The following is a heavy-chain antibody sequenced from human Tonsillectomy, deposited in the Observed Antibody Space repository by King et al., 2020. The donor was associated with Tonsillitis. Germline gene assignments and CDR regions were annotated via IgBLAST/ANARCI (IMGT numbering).Heavy chain of an antibody. CDR3: ARQITGTLDAFDI. Sequence: VQLVQSGAEGKKAGESLKISCQGSGYSFTSNWIAWVRQMPGKRLECVGISYPLYSDNRYSPAFPGQVTIPVDKSISTAYLQWSSLKASDTAMYYCARQITGTLDAFDIWGQGTRVTVSS. CDR1: GYSFTSNW. D-gene: IGHD1-20*01. J-gene: IGHJ3*02. V-gene: IGHV5-51*01. CDR2: SYPLYSDN.